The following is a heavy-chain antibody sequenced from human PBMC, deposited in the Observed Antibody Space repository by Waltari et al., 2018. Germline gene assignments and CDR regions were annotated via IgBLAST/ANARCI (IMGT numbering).Heavy chain of an antibody. CDR3: AKDGTTLKNYYGLDV. Sequence: EVQLVESGGGVVQTGRSLSLSCAASGITFDDYGSNWVRQAPGKGLEGVSGISRNSDRIGDADSVNGRFTISRDNAKNSLYLQMNSLRAEDTALYFCAKDGTTLKNYYGLDVWGQGTTVTVSS. V-gene: IGHV3-9*01. CDR2: ISRNSDRI. CDR1: GITFDDYG. D-gene: IGHD4-4*01. J-gene: IGHJ6*02.